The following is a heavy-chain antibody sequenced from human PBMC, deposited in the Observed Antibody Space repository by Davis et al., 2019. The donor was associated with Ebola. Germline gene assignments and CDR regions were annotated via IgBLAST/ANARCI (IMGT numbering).Heavy chain of an antibody. Sequence: PGGSLRLSCAASGFTFSSYWMSWVRQAPGKGLEWVANIKQDGSEKYYVDSVKGRFTISRDNAKNSLYLQMNSLRAEDSSTYCSSTSCPIHFDWLPFDYWGQGTLVTVSS. CDR1: GFTFSSYW. V-gene: IGHV3-7*01. CDR2: IKQDGSEK. J-gene: IGHJ4*02. D-gene: IGHD2-2*01. CDR3: STSCPIHFDWLPFDY.